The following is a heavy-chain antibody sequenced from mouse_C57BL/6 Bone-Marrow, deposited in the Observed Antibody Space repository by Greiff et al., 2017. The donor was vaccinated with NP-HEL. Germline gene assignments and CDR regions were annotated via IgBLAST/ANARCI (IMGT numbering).Heavy chain of an antibody. CDR3: ARYYYGVGYRDY. D-gene: IGHD1-1*01. J-gene: IGHJ2*01. CDR1: GYTFTNYW. CDR2: IDPNSGGT. Sequence: VQLQQPGAELVKPGASVKLSCKASGYTFTNYWMHWVKQRPGRGLEWIGRIDPNSGGTKYTEKFKSKATLTVDKSSSTAYMQLSSLTSEDSAVEDCARYYYGVGYRDYGGQGTTLTVSA. V-gene: IGHV1-72*01.